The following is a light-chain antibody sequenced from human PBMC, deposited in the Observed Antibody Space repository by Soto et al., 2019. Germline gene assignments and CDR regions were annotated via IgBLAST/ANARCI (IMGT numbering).Light chain of an antibody. Sequence: ILMTQSPSSLSAFVGDRVTITCRASQDIGNFLAWYQQKPGKVPELLIYAASTLQSGVPSRFSGSGSGTDFTLTISSLQPEDFATYYCQQSYSTPQTFGQGTMVDIK. CDR3: QQSYSTPQT. CDR2: AAS. V-gene: IGKV1-27*01. CDR1: QDIGNF. J-gene: IGKJ1*01.